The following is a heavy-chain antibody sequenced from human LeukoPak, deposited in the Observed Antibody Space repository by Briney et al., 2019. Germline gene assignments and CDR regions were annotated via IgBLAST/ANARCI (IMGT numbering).Heavy chain of an antibody. CDR1: GFTFSTYW. D-gene: IGHD3-16*01. CDR3: ARPAYTAAYDL. Sequence: PGGSLRLSCAASGFTFSTYWMSWVRQAPGKGLEWVANIKEDGSEKYYVDSVKGRFTISRDNAKNSLYLQMNYLRAEDTAVYYCARPAYTAAYDLWGQGTMVTVSS. J-gene: IGHJ3*01. V-gene: IGHV3-7*01. CDR2: IKEDGSEK.